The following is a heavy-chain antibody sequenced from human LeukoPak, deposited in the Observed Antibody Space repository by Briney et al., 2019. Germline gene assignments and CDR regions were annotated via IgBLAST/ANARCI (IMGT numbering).Heavy chain of an antibody. CDR2: ISAYNGNT. CDR3: ARDVRTIPPYYYYYMDV. V-gene: IGHV1-18*01. D-gene: IGHD3-9*01. J-gene: IGHJ6*03. CDR1: GYTFTSYG. Sequence: ASVKVSCKASGYTFTSYGISWVRQAPGQGLEWMGWISAYNGNTNYAQKLQGRATMTTDTSTSTAYMELRSLRSDDTAVYYCARDVRTIPPYYYYYMDVWGEGTTVTISS.